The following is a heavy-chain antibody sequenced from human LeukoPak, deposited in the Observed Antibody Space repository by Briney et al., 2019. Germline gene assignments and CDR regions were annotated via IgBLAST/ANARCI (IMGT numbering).Heavy chain of an antibody. J-gene: IGHJ5*02. CDR2: IRNDGSNE. V-gene: IGHV3-30*02. CDR3: AKGGSASHNWFDP. D-gene: IGHD2-15*01. CDR1: GFTFSDYG. Sequence: PGGSLRLSCAASGFTFSDYGMHWVRQAPGKGLEWVAFIRNDGSNEYYPDSVKGRFTIPRDNPRNMLYLQMNSLRPEDTAVYYCAKGGSASHNWFDPWGQGTLVTVSS.